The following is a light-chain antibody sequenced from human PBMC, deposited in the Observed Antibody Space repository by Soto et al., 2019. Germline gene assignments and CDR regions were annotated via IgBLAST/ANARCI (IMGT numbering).Light chain of an antibody. CDR1: QSVITN. J-gene: IGKJ1*01. Sequence: DIVLTQSPATLSLSPGERATLSCRASQSVITNLAWYQQKPGQAPRLLIYGASTRAAIIPARFSGSWSGTDCTLTISRLEPEDFSVYYCQQYGSSPRTFGQGTKVDIK. V-gene: IGKV3-20*01. CDR2: GAS. CDR3: QQYGSSPRT.